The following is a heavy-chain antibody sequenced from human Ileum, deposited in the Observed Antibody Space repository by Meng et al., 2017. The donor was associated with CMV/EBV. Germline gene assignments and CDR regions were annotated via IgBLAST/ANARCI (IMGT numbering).Heavy chain of an antibody. D-gene: IGHD1-1*01. V-gene: IGHV4-38-2*02. CDR3: ARDLLDSAYYYYYGMDV. Sequence: GSLRLSCAVSGYSISSGYYWGWIRQPSGKGLEWIGSIYHSGSTYYNSSLKSRITISVDTSENQFSLKLSSVTAADTAVYYCARDLLDSAYYYYYGMDVWGQGTTVTVSS. CDR2: IYHSGST. J-gene: IGHJ6*02. CDR1: GYSISSGYY.